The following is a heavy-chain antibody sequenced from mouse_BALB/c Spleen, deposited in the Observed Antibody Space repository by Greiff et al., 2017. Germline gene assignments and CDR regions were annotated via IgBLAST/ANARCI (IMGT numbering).Heavy chain of an antibody. D-gene: IGHD2-14*01. CDR1: GYSITSDYA. Sequence: VQLQQSGPGLVKPSQSLSLTCTVTGYSITSDYAWNWIRQFPGNKLEWMGYISYSGSTSYNPSLKSRISITRDTSKNQFFLQLNSVTTEDTATYYCARGYGFDYWGQGTTLTVSS. J-gene: IGHJ2*01. CDR3: ARGYGFDY. V-gene: IGHV3-2*02. CDR2: ISYSGST.